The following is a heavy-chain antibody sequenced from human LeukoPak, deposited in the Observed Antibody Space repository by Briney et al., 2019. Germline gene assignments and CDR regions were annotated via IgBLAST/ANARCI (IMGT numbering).Heavy chain of an antibody. V-gene: IGHV3-66*01. CDR3: ARAEALYSSGWYGAFDI. CDR1: GFTVSSNY. J-gene: IGHJ3*02. CDR2: IYSGGST. D-gene: IGHD6-19*01. Sequence: GGSLRLSCAASGFTVSSNYMSWVRQAPGKGLEWVSVIYSGGSTYYADSVKGRFTISRDNSKNTLYLQMNSLRAEDTAVYYCARAEALYSSGWYGAFDIWGQGTMVTVSS.